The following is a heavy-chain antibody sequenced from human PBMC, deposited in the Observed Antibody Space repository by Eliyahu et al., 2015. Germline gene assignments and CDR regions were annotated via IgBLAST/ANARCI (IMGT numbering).Heavy chain of an antibody. V-gene: IGHV1-2*06. D-gene: IGHD3-10*01. CDR2: XKPNGGGT. CDR3: AREDFGEALDI. CDR1: GYXITGYY. J-gene: IGHJ3*02. Sequence: QVQLVQSGAEVKKPGASVKVSCKASGYXITGYYXHXVRQAPGQGPEWMGRXKPNGGGTAYAQKFQGRVTMTRDTSISTDYMELSSLRADDTAVYYCAREDFGEALDIWGQGTMVTVSS.